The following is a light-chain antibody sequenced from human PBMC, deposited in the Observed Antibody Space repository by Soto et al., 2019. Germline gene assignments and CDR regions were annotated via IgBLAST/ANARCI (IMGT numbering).Light chain of an antibody. CDR2: AAS. CDR3: QQSYSTRRIV. V-gene: IGKV1-39*01. J-gene: IGKJ5*01. Sequence: DIQMTQSPSSLSASVGDRVTITCRASQSISSYLNWYQQKPGKAPKLLIYAASSLQSGVPSRFSGSGSGTDFTLTISSLQPEDFATYYCQQSYSTRRIVFGQGTRLEIK. CDR1: QSISSY.